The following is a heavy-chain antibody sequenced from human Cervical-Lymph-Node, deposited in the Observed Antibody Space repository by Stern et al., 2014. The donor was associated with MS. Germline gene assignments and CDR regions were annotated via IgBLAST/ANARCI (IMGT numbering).Heavy chain of an antibody. Sequence: VQLLESGAEVKKPGASVKVTCKTSENTFTGYYIHWVLQAPGQGLEWMGWINPNSGATNYAQRFQDRVSLTSDTSNSLAYMELDRLTSGDTAVYYCARISLGSGIDYWGQGSLVTVSS. CDR2: INPNSGAT. CDR1: ENTFTGYY. V-gene: IGHV1-2*02. CDR3: ARISLGSGIDY. D-gene: IGHD1-26*01. J-gene: IGHJ4*02.